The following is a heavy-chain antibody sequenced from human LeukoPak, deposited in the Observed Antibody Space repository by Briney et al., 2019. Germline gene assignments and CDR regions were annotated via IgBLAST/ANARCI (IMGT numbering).Heavy chain of an antibody. J-gene: IGHJ2*01. CDR3: ARSKRGWYFDL. V-gene: IGHV4-59*01. Sequence: SETLSLTCTVSGGSISSYYWSWIRQPPGKGLEWIGYIYYSGSTNYNPSLKSRVTISVDTSKNQFSLKLSSVTAADTAVYYCARSKRGWYFDLWGRGTLVTVSS. CDR1: GGSISSYY. CDR2: IYYSGST.